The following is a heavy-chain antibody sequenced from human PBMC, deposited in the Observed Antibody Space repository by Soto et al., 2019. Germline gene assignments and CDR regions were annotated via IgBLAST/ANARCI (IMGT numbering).Heavy chain of an antibody. D-gene: IGHD3-22*01. CDR1: GGSIDRSNYY. CDR2: TYYNGNA. Sequence: PSETLSLTCTVSGGSIDRSNYYWDWIRQPPGKGLEWIGTTYYNGNAYYNPSLKSRVTMSVDTSKNQFSLKLIPVTAADTAVYYCARHFVAVVIKGWGYWGQGTLVTVS. CDR3: ARHFVAVVIKGWGY. J-gene: IGHJ4*02. V-gene: IGHV4-39*01.